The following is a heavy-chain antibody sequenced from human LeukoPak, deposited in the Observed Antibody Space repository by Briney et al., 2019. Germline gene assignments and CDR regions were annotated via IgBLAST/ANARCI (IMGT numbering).Heavy chain of an antibody. CDR1: GFTLSSYG. V-gene: IGHV3-48*03. J-gene: IGHJ4*02. D-gene: IGHD2-2*02. Sequence: GGSLRLSCAASGFTLSSYGMNWVRQDPGNGLERVSYISSSVSTIYYADSVKGRFTISRDNAKNSLYLQMNRLRAEDTAVYYCARDGCSSTSCYTCGGYYFDYWGQGTLVTVSS. CDR3: ARDGCSSTSCYTCGGYYFDY. CDR2: ISSSVSTI.